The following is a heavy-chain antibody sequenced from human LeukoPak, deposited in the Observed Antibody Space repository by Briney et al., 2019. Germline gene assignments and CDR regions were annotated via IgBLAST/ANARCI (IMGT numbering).Heavy chain of an antibody. CDR2: VYTSGSP. CDR1: GGSISDYF. J-gene: IGHJ4*02. V-gene: IGHV4-4*07. D-gene: IGHD6-13*01. CDR3: ARHAGGIAAAGTRPFDY. Sequence: SETLSLTCTVSGGSISDYFWSWIRQPAGKGLEWIGRVYTSGSPNYNPSLKSRVTLSVDTSKNQFSLKLRSVTAADTAVYYCARHAGGIAAAGTRPFDYWGQGTLVTVSS.